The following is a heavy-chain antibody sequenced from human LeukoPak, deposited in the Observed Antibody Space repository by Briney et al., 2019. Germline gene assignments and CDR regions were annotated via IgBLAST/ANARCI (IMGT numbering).Heavy chain of an antibody. V-gene: IGHV4-59*01. J-gene: IGHJ4*02. CDR2: IYYSGRT. CDR1: GGSISSYY. D-gene: IGHD6-13*01. Sequence: SETLSLTCTVSGGSISSYYWSWIRQPPGKGPEWIGYIYYSGRTNYNPSLKSRVTISVDKSKNQFSLKLSSVTAADTAVYYCAGSSWTFDYWGQGTLVTVSS. CDR3: AGSSWTFDY.